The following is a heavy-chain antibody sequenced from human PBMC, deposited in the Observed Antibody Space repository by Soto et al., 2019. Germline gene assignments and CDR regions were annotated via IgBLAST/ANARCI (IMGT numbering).Heavy chain of an antibody. CDR3: AKGGVGGNYYYYGMDV. CDR1: GFTFSSYG. D-gene: IGHD3-16*01. V-gene: IGHV3-30*18. J-gene: IGHJ6*02. Sequence: QVQLVESGGGVVQPGRSLRLSCAASGFTFSSYGMHWVRQAPGKGLEWVAVISYDGSNKYYADSVKGRFTISRDNSKNTLYLQMNSLRAEDTAVYYCAKGGVGGNYYYYGMDVWGQVTTVTVSS. CDR2: ISYDGSNK.